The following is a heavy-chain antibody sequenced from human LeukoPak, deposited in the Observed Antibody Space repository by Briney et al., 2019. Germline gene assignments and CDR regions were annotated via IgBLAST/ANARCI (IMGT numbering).Heavy chain of an antibody. V-gene: IGHV3-30-3*01. CDR1: GASISGYY. Sequence: LSLTCTVSGASISGYYWSWIRQPPGKGLEWVAVISYDGSNKYYADSVKGRFTISRDNSKNTLYLQMNSLRAEDTAVYYCASRLRLRYFDWLLNGLDYWGQGTLVTVSS. J-gene: IGHJ4*02. CDR2: ISYDGSNK. CDR3: ASRLRLRYFDWLLNGLDY. D-gene: IGHD3-9*01.